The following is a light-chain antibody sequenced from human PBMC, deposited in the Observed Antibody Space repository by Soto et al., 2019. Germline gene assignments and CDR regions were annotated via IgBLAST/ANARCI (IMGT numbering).Light chain of an antibody. CDR1: QSVSST. V-gene: IGKV3-15*01. J-gene: IGKJ1*01. Sequence: EIVMTQSPATLSVSPGERATLSCRASQSVSSTLAWYQQKPGQAPRLLIYGASTRATGIPARFSGSGSGTEFTLTNSSLQSEDFAVYYCQQYNDWPQTFGQGTKVEIK. CDR3: QQYNDWPQT. CDR2: GAS.